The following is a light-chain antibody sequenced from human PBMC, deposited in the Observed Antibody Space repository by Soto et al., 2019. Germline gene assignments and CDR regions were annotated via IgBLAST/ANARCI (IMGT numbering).Light chain of an antibody. CDR1: NSDVGTYNY. CDR3: CSDEGSSSLRVL. V-gene: IGLV2-11*01. Sequence: QSALTQPRSVSGSPGQSVTISCTGTNSDVGTYNYVSWYQQHTGKAPKLIIYDVTQRPSGVPDRFSGSKSGNTASLIISGLPAADESEYYCCCSDEGSSSLRVLFGGGTKLTVL. J-gene: IGLJ2*01. CDR2: DVT.